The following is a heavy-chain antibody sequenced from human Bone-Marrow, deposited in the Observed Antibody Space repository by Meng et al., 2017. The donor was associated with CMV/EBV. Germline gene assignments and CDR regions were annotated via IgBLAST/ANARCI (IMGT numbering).Heavy chain of an antibody. Sequence: ASVKVSCKAFGFTFSDYYIHWVRQAPGQGLEWMGIINPSGGSTSYAQKFQGRVTMTRDTSTSTVYMELSSLRSEDTAVYYCAREWELDAFDIWSQGTMVTVSS. CDR2: INPSGGST. D-gene: IGHD1-26*01. CDR3: AREWELDAFDI. V-gene: IGHV1-46*01. CDR1: GFTFSDYY. J-gene: IGHJ3*02.